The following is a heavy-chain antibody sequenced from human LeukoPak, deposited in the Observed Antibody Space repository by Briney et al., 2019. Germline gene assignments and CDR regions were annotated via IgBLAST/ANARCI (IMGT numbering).Heavy chain of an antibody. CDR1: GFTSPSSA. V-gene: IGHV1-58*02. CDR2: IVVGSGNT. J-gene: IGHJ4*02. Sequence: SVTVSCKTSGFTSPSSAMQSVRQARGQRLEWIGWIVVGSGNTNYAQKLQERVTVTRDMSTGTAYMELSSLRSEDTAVYYCAAGTGVVGATWGLDYWGQGTLVTVSS. D-gene: IGHD1-26*01. CDR3: AAGTGVVGATWGLDY.